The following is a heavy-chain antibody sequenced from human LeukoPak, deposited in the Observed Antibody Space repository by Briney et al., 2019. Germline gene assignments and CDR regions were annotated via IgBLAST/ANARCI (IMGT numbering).Heavy chain of an antibody. Sequence: ASVKVSCKASGYTFTSYGISWVRQAPGQGLEWMGWINPNSGGTNYAQKFQGWVTMTRDTSISTAYMELSRLRSDDTAVYYCARGEMATIRPLDYWGQGTLVTVSS. J-gene: IGHJ4*02. D-gene: IGHD5-24*01. V-gene: IGHV1-2*04. CDR2: INPNSGGT. CDR1: GYTFTSYG. CDR3: ARGEMATIRPLDY.